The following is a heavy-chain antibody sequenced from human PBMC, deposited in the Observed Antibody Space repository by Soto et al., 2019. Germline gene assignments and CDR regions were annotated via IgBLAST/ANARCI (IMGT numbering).Heavy chain of an antibody. CDR1: GGSISSYY. D-gene: IGHD3-22*01. CDR3: ARDGYYYDSSGYQRVYYFDY. Sequence: SETLCLTCTVSGGSISSYYWSWIRQPPGKGLEWIGYIYYSGSTNYNPSLKSRVTISVDTSKNQFSLKLSSVTAADTAVYYCARDGYYYDSSGYQRVYYFDYWGQGTLVTVSS. J-gene: IGHJ4*02. V-gene: IGHV4-59*01. CDR2: IYYSGST.